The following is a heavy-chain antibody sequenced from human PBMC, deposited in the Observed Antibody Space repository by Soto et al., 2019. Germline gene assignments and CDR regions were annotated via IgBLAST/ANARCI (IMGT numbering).Heavy chain of an antibody. V-gene: IGHV1-8*01. D-gene: IGHD4-17*01. CDR3: ARGYYGDLVPNYYYYYMDV. CDR1: GYTFTSYD. CDR2: MNPNSGNT. Sequence: ASVKVSCKASGYTFTSYDINWVRQATGQGLEWMGWMNPNSGNTGYAQKFQGRVTMTRNTSLSTAYMELSSLRSEDTAVYYCARGYYGDLVPNYYYYYMDVWGKGTTVTVSS. J-gene: IGHJ6*03.